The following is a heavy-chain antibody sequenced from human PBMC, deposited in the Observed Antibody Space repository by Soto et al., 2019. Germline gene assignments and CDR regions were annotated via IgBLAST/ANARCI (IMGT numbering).Heavy chain of an antibody. CDR3: ARDAGIEYSSSTSFNY. Sequence: QVQLVQSGAEVKKPGSSVKVSCKASGGTFSSYATSWVRQAPGQGLKWMGGIIPIFGTTNYAQEFQGRVTITADESTSTAYMELSSPRSEDTAVYYCARDAGIEYSSSTSFNYWGQGTPVTVSS. CDR2: IIPIFGTT. J-gene: IGHJ4*02. V-gene: IGHV1-69*01. D-gene: IGHD6-6*01. CDR1: GGTFSSYA.